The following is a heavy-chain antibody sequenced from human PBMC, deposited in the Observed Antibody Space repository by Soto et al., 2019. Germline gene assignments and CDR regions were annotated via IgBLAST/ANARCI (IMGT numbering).Heavy chain of an antibody. V-gene: IGHV3-48*02. CDR2: ISSSSSTI. CDR3: AREGGVLNWFDP. J-gene: IGHJ5*02. D-gene: IGHD3-16*01. CDR1: GFTFSSYS. Sequence: EVQLVESGGGLVQPGGSLRLSCAASGFTFSSYSMNWVRQAPGKGLEWVSYISSSSSTIYYADSVKGRFTISRDNAKNSLYLQMNRLRDEDTAVYYFAREGGVLNWFDPWGQGTLVTVSS.